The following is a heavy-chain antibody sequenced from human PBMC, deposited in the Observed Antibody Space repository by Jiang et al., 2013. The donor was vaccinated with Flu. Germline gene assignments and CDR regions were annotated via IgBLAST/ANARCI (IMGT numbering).Heavy chain of an antibody. CDR1: GGSISSYY. V-gene: IGHV4-59*01. D-gene: IGHD3-22*01. CDR3: ARGTYDTHPVWFDP. Sequence: GPGLVKPSETLSLTCTVSGGSISSYYWSWIRQPPGKGLEWIGYIYYSGSTNYNPSLKSRVTISVDTSKNQFSLKLSSVTAADTAVYYCARGTYDTHPVWFDPGAREPWSPSPQ. CDR2: IYYSGST. J-gene: IGHJ5*02.